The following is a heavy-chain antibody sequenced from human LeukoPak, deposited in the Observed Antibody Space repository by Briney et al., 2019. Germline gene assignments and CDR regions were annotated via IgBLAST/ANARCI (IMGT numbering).Heavy chain of an antibody. CDR3: ARYTFPLALDY. J-gene: IGHJ4*02. Sequence: SETLSLTCTVSGGSISSGSYYWSWIRQPAGKGLEWIGEINHSGSTNYNPSLKSRVTISVDTSKNQFSLKLSSVTAADTAVYYCARYTFPLALDYWGQGTLVTVSS. V-gene: IGHV4-61*10. CDR2: INHSGST. CDR1: GGSISSGSYY. D-gene: IGHD2-2*02.